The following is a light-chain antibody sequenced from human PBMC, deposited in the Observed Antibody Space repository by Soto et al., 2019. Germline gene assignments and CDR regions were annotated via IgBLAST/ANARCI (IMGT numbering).Light chain of an antibody. J-gene: IGKJ5*01. V-gene: IGKV3-15*01. Sequence: IMKTESPATLSVSPGEPATLSCGTSRSVRSNLAWYQQKPGQAPRLLIYGASTRATGIPARFSGSGSGTEFTLTITSLQPEDFATYYCQQLNFFPITFGQGTRLQIK. CDR3: QQLNFFPIT. CDR1: RSVRSN. CDR2: GAS.